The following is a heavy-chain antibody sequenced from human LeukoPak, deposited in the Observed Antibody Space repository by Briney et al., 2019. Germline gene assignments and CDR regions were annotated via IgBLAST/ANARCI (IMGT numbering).Heavy chain of an antibody. CDR2: IYYSGST. Sequence: PSETLSLTCTVSGGSISSYYWSWIRQPPGKGLEWIGYIYYSGSTNYNPSLKSRITISVDTSKNQFSLKLSSVTAADTAVYYCARAPPPFDYWGQGTLVTVSS. J-gene: IGHJ4*02. V-gene: IGHV4-59*01. CDR1: GGSISSYY. CDR3: ARAPPPFDY.